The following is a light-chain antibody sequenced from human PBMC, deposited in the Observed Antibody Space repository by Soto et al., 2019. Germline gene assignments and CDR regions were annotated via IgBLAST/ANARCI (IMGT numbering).Light chain of an antibody. CDR1: SSDVGSYNL. V-gene: IGLV2-23*01. J-gene: IGLJ6*01. CDR2: EGS. CDR3: GSSAGSSGHV. Sequence: QSVLTQPASVSGSPGQSITISCTGTSSDVGSYNLVSWYQQHPGKAPKLMIYEGSKRPSGVSNRFSGSKSGNTASLTISGLQAEDEADYYCGSSAGSSGHVFGSGKKVTVL.